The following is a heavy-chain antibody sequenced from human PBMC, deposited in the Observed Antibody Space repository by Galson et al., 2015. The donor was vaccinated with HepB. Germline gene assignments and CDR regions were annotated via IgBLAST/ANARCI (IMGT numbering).Heavy chain of an antibody. CDR3: ARQREWFGELRVGFDP. V-gene: IGHV5-51*01. CDR1: GYSFTSYW. Sequence: QSGADVKKPGESLKISCKGSGYSFTSYWIGWVRQMPGKGLEWMGIIYPGDSDTRYSPSFQGQFTISADKSISTSYLQWSSLKASDTAMYYCARQREWFGELRVGFDPWGQGTQVTVSS. CDR2: IYPGDSDT. J-gene: IGHJ5*02. D-gene: IGHD3-10*01.